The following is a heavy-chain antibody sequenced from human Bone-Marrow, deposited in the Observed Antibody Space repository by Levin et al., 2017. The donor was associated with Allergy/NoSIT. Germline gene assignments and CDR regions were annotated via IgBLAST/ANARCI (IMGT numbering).Heavy chain of an antibody. CDR1: GFTFSDYY. CDR2: ISPNSNNT. J-gene: IGHJ4*02. D-gene: IGHD3-22*01. V-gene: IGHV3-11*05. Sequence: GGSLRLSCEASGFTFSDYYMSWIRQSAGRGLEWISYISPNSNNTNHADSVKGRFTISRDNAKNSLFLQMNSLSADDTAIYFCARDWEYYDSSGYYAWDYWGQGALVTVSS. CDR3: ARDWEYYDSSGYYAWDY.